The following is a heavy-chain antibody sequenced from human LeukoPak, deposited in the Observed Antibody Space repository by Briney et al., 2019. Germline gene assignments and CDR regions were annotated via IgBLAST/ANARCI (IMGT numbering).Heavy chain of an antibody. CDR2: IYYSGST. J-gene: IGHJ4*02. V-gene: IGHV4-59*01. D-gene: IGHD3-22*01. CDR1: GGSISSYY. CDR3: ARGSVDSTPDY. Sequence: SETLSLTCTVSGGSISSYYWSWIRQPPGKGLEWIGYIYYSGSTNYNPSLKSRVTISVDTSKNQFSLKLSSVTAADAAVYYCARGSVDSTPDYWGQGTRVTVSS.